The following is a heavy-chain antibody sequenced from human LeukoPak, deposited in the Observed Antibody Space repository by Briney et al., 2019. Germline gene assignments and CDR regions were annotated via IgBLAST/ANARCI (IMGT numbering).Heavy chain of an antibody. V-gene: IGHV3-48*03. Sequence: PGGSLRLSCAASGFTFSSYEMNWVRQAPGKGLEWISYISSSGSTIYYADSVKGRFTISRDNAKNSLYLQMNSLRAEDTAVYYCARDKLSGDSFFDFWGQGTLVTVSS. J-gene: IGHJ4*02. D-gene: IGHD4-17*01. CDR2: ISSSGSTI. CDR3: ARDKLSGDSFFDF. CDR1: GFTFSSYE.